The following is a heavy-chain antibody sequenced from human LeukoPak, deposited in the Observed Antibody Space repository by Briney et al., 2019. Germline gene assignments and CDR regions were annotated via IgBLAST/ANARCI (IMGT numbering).Heavy chain of an antibody. CDR3: AKEDYGGNSVPFDY. J-gene: IGHJ4*02. D-gene: IGHD4-23*01. CDR2: ISSSGSTI. Sequence: SGGSLRLSCAASGFTFSSYEMNWVRQAPGKGLEWVSYISSSGSTIYYADSVKGRFTISRDNSKNTLYLQMNSLRAEDTAVYYCAKEDYGGNSVPFDYWGQGTLVTVSS. CDR1: GFTFSSYE. V-gene: IGHV3-48*03.